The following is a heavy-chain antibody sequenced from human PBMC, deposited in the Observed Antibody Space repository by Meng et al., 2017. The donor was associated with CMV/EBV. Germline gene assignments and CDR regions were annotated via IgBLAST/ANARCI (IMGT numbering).Heavy chain of an antibody. CDR2: ISAYNGNT. V-gene: IGHV1-18*01. J-gene: IGHJ4*02. D-gene: IGHD3-3*01. CDR1: GYTFTSYG. Sequence: ASVKVSCKASGYTFTSYGISWVRQAPGQGLEWMGWISAYNGNTNYAQKLQGRVTMTTDTSTSTAYMELRSLRSDDTVVYYCARDRTYYDFWSGYPLGYWGQGTLVTV. CDR3: ARDRTYYDFWSGYPLGY.